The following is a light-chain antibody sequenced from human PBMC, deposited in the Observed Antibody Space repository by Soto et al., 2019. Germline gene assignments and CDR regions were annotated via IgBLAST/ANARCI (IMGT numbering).Light chain of an antibody. V-gene: IGKV3-15*01. Sequence: EIVITQSQATLSVSTGERATISSRARQSVSSNLAWYQQKPGHAPRLLIYGASTMDTGIPARFSGSGSGTEFTLTISSLQSEDFAVYYCQQYNNWPITFGHGTRLEIK. CDR2: GAS. CDR1: QSVSSN. J-gene: IGKJ5*01. CDR3: QQYNNWPIT.